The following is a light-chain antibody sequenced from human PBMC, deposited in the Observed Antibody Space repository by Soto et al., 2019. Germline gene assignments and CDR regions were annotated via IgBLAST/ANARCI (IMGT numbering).Light chain of an antibody. J-gene: IGLJ2*01. Sequence: QAVVTQEPSLTVSPGGTVTLTCGSSTGTVTTSHFPYWFQQKPGQAPRTLIYDTGNKHSWTPARFSGSLLGDKAALTLSGAQPEDEADCYCLLSDSGTRVFGGGTKVTVL. V-gene: IGLV7-46*01. CDR1: TGTVTTSHF. CDR3: LLSDSGTRV. CDR2: DTG.